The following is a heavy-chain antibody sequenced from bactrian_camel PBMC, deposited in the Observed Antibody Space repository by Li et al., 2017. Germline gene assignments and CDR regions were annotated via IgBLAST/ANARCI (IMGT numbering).Heavy chain of an antibody. CDR2: INSGGNST. D-gene: IGHD6*01. CDR3: AKGAGGSWYPDY. CDR1: GFTFSSYV. Sequence: VQLVESGGGLVQPGGSLRLSCAASGFTFSSYVMSWVRQAPGKGLEWISAINSGGNSTFYSDSVKGRFTISRDNAKNTVYLQLNSLKTEDMAMYYCAKGAGGSWYPDYWGQGTQVTVS. V-gene: IGHV3S40*01. J-gene: IGHJ4*01.